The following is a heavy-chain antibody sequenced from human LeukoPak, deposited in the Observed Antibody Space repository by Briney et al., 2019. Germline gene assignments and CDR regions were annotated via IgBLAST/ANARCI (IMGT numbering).Heavy chain of an antibody. CDR1: GGSFSGYY. D-gene: IGHD3-9*01. J-gene: IGHJ5*02. CDR3: AGSYYDILTGYSNWFDP. CDR2: INHSGST. Sequence: SETLSLTCAVYGGSFSGYYWSWIRQPPGKGLEWIGQINHSGSTNYSPSLKSRVTISVDTSKNQFSLKLSSVTAADTAVYYCAGSYYDILTGYSNWFDPWGQGTLVTVSS. V-gene: IGHV4-34*01.